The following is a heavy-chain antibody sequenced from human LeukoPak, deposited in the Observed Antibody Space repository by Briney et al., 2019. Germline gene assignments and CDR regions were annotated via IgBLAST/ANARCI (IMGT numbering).Heavy chain of an antibody. D-gene: IGHD2-2*01. CDR3: AREVETPAGPLFYY. J-gene: IGHJ4*02. CDR2: LYTSGST. Sequence: SETLSLTCIVSGVSISNYCWRWVRQPAGKGLEWIGRLYTSGSTNYNPSRESRVTMSLDMSKKQFSLNLTSVTAANTAVYYCAREVETPAGPLFYYWGQGTLVTVSS. CDR1: GVSISNYC. V-gene: IGHV4-4*07.